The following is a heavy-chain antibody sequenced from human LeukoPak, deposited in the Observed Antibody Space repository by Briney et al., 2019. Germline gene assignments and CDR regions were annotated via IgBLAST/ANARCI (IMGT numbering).Heavy chain of an antibody. V-gene: IGHV4-31*03. J-gene: IGHJ3*02. CDR2: IYYSGGT. Sequence: SETLSLTCTVSGGSISSGGYYWSWIRQHPGTGLEWLGYIYYSGGTYYNPSLKSRVTISVDTSKNQFSLKLSSVTAADTAVYYCAREYYDSSGNAFDIWGQGTMVTVSS. CDR3: AREYYDSSGNAFDI. CDR1: GGSISSGGYY. D-gene: IGHD3-22*01.